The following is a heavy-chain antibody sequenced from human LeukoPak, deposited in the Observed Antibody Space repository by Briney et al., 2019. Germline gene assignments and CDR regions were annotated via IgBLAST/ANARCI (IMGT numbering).Heavy chain of an antibody. CDR3: ARGSRYGDYPYYCDF. CDR2: VRYDGNNP. Sequence: PGGSLRLSCAASGFTFINYAMHWVRQAPGKGLDWVAFVRYDGNNPYYSASVKGRFTISRDNSKNTVLLQMNNLRLEDAAVYYCARGSRYGDYPYYCDFWGQGTLVTVSS. D-gene: IGHD4-17*01. J-gene: IGHJ4*02. V-gene: IGHV3-30*02. CDR1: GFTFINYA.